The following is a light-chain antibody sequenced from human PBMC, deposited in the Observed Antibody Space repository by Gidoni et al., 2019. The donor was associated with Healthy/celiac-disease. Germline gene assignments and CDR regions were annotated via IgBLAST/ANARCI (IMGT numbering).Light chain of an antibody. CDR2: DVS. Sequence: QSALTQPASVSGSPGQSITISCTGNSSDVGGYNYVSWYQQHPGKAPKLLIYDVSNRPSGVSNLFSGSKSGNTASLTISGLQAEDEADYYCSSYTRSSTLDVVFGGGTKLTVL. J-gene: IGLJ2*01. CDR3: SSYTRSSTLDVV. V-gene: IGLV2-14*01. CDR1: SSDVGGYNY.